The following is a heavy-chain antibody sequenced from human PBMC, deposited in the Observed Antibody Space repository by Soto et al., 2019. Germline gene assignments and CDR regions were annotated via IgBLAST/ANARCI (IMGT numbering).Heavy chain of an antibody. Sequence: QVQLQESGPGLVKPSGTLSLTCAVSGGSISSSNWWSWVRQPPGKGLEWIGEIYHSGSTNYNPSLKSRVTISVDKSKNQFSLKLSSVTAADTAVYYCARDRGGITIFRVVIQDAFDIWGQGTMVTVSS. CDR1: GGSISSSNW. V-gene: IGHV4-4*02. D-gene: IGHD3-3*01. CDR3: ARDRGGITIFRVVIQDAFDI. J-gene: IGHJ3*02. CDR2: IYHSGST.